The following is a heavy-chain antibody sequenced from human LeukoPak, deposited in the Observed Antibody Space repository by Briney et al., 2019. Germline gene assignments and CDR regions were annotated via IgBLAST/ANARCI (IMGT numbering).Heavy chain of an antibody. Sequence: GGSLRLPCAASGFTFSSYWMHWVRQAPGKGLVWVSRINSDGSSTSYADSVKGRFTISRDNAKNTLYLQMNSLRAEDTAVYYCARALYGDYVRLDYWGQGTLVTVSS. CDR2: INSDGSST. CDR3: ARALYGDYVRLDY. V-gene: IGHV3-74*01. D-gene: IGHD4-17*01. J-gene: IGHJ4*02. CDR1: GFTFSSYW.